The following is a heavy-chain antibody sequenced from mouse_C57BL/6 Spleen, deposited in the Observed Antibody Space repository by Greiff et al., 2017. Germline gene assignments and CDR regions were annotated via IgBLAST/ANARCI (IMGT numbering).Heavy chain of an antibody. J-gene: IGHJ3*01. CDR2: ISDGGSYT. D-gene: IGHD2-1*01. CDR3: AREDGNPAWFAY. Sequence: EVMLVESGGGLVKPGGSLKLSGAASGFTFSSYAMSWVRQTPEKRLEWVATISDGGSYTYYPDNVKGRFTISRDNAKNNLYLQMSHLKSEDTAMYYCAREDGNPAWFAYWGQGTLVTVSA. V-gene: IGHV5-4*01. CDR1: GFTFSSYA.